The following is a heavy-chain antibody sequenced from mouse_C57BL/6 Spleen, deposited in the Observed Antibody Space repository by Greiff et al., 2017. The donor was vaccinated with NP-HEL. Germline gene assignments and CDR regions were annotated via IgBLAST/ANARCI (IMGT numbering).Heavy chain of an antibody. CDR3: ARDDYYYAMDY. J-gene: IGHJ4*01. CDR2: IYPGDGDT. D-gene: IGHD2-4*01. V-gene: IGHV1-82*01. Sequence: QVQLQQSGPELVKPGASVKISCKASGYAFSSSWMNWVKQRPGKGLEWIGRIYPGDGDTNYNGKFKGKATLTADKSSSTAYMQLSSLTSEDSAVYVCARDDYYYAMDYWGQGTSVTVSS. CDR1: GYAFSSSW.